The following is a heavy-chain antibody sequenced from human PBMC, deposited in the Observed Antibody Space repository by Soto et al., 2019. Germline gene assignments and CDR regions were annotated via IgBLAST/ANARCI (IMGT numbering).Heavy chain of an antibody. Sequence: SETLSLTCAVYGGSFSGYYWSWIRQPPGKGLEWIGEINHSGSTNYNPSLKSRVTISVDTSKNQFSLKLSSVTAADTAVYYCARGRGIYDYIWGSYRPYFDYWGQGTLVTVSS. CDR1: GGSFSGYY. V-gene: IGHV4-34*01. D-gene: IGHD3-16*02. CDR3: ARGRGIYDYIWGSYRPYFDY. CDR2: INHSGST. J-gene: IGHJ4*02.